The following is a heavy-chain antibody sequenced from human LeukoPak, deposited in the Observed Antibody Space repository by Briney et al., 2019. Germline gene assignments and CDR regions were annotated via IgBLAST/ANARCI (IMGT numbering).Heavy chain of an antibody. J-gene: IGHJ5*02. CDR2: ICDSGTT. Sequence: SETLSLTCTVSGVSISSYYWSWVRQPPGKGLEWIGCICDSGTTIYNPSLKSRLTMSVDTSKKQFSLKLISLTAADTTAYYYARHRGSLGGSGDWFDPWGQGPLVTVPS. D-gene: IGHD3-10*01. V-gene: IGHV4-59*08. CDR1: GVSISSYY. CDR3: ARHRGSLGGSGDWFDP.